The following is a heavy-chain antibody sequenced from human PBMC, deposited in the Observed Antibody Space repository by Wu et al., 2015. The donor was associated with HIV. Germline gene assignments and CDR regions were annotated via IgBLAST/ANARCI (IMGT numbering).Heavy chain of an antibody. CDR2: INPLFGTT. J-gene: IGHJ6*02. Sequence: QAQLEQSGAEVKKPGSSVKVTCKASGAGFTSYAVSWVRQAPGQGLEWMGGINPLFGTTKHAQRFQDRVKFTTDESKSTVYMELSSLRSEDTAVYYCARNTDSVATSLYSLGVWGQGTWSPSP. D-gene: IGHD5-12*01. V-gene: IGHV1-69*05. CDR1: GAGFTSYA. CDR3: ARNTDSVATSLYSLGV.